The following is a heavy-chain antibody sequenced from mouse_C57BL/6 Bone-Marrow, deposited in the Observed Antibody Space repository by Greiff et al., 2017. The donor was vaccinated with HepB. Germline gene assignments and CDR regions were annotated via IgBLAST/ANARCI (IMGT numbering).Heavy chain of an antibody. D-gene: IGHD2-5*01. J-gene: IGHJ3*01. Sequence: VQGVESGAELARPGASVKLSCKASGYTFTSYGISWVKQRTGQGLEWIGEIYPRSGNTYYNEKFKGKATLTADKSSSTAYMELRSLTSEDSAVYFCARMGSNYVGFAYWGQGTLVTVSA. V-gene: IGHV1-81*01. CDR3: ARMGSNYVGFAY. CDR1: GYTFTSYG. CDR2: IYPRSGNT.